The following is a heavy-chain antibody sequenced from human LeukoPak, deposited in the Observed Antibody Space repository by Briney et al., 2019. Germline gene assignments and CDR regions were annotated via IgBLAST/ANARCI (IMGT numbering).Heavy chain of an antibody. V-gene: IGHV4-34*01. D-gene: IGHD2-2*01. J-gene: IGHJ5*02. CDR2: INHSGST. Sequence: SETLSLTCAVYGGSFGGYYWSWIRQPPGKGLEWIGEINHSGSTNYNPSLKSRVTISVDTSKNQFSLKLSSVTAADTAVYYCARTGYCSSTSCRTYQYNWFDPWGQGTLVTVSS. CDR1: GGSFGGYY. CDR3: ARTGYCSSTSCRTYQYNWFDP.